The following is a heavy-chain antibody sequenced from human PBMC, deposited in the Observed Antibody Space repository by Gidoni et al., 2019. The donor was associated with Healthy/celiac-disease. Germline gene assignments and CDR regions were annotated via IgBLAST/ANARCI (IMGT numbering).Heavy chain of an antibody. CDR1: GFTFDDYA. Sequence: EVQLVESGGGLVQPGRSLRLSCAASGFTFDDYAMHWVRQAPGKGLEWVSGISWNSGSIGYADSVKGRFTISRDNAKNSLYLQMNSLRAEDTALYYCAKGGSFGVVFDYWGQGTLVTVSS. CDR3: AKGGSFGVVFDY. D-gene: IGHD3-3*01. V-gene: IGHV3-9*01. J-gene: IGHJ4*02. CDR2: ISWNSGSI.